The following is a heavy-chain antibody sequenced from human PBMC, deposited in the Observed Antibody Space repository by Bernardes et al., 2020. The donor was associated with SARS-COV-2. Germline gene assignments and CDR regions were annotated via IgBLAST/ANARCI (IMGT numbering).Heavy chain of an antibody. CDR2: ISAYKGNI. CDR3: ARESTPGLRAIGY. CDR1: GYSFSSYG. V-gene: IGHV1-18*01. Sequence: ASVKVSCKASGYSFSSYGIIWVRQAPGQGLEWMGWISAYKGNIEYAQKFQGRVTMTTDTSANTGYMDLRSLRSDDTAVYYCARESTPGLRAIGYWGQGTLVTVSS. J-gene: IGHJ4*02. D-gene: IGHD3-16*01.